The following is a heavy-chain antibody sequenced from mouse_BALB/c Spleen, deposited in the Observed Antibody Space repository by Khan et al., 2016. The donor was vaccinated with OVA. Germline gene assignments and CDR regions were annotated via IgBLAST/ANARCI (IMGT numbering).Heavy chain of an antibody. Sequence: QIQLVQSGPELKKPGETVKISCKASGYTFTNYGMNWVKQAPGKGLKWMGWLNTYTGEPTSADDFKGRFAFSLETSASTAYLQINNLKNEASVTDFWARPPYFSYVMVYWGQGTSVTVSS. CDR2: LNTYTGEP. V-gene: IGHV9-3-1*01. CDR1: GYTFTNYG. J-gene: IGHJ4*01. D-gene: IGHD2-10*01. CDR3: ARPPYFSYVMVY.